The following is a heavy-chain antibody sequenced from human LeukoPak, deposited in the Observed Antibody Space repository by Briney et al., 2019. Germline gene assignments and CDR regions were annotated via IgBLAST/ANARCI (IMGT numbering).Heavy chain of an antibody. CDR1: GGSISSGGYS. D-gene: IGHD3-22*01. V-gene: IGHV4-30-2*01. CDR3: ARARGDPVYDSSGYYYFDY. J-gene: IGHJ4*02. Sequence: SQTLSLTCAVSGGSISSGGYSWSWIRQPPGKGLEWIGYIYHSGSTYYNPSLKSRVTISVGRSKNQFSLKLSSVTAADTAVYYCARARGDPVYDSSGYYYFDYWGQGTLVTVSS. CDR2: IYHSGST.